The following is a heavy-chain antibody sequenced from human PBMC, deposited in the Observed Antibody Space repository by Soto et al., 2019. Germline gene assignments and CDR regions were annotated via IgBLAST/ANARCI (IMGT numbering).Heavy chain of an antibody. CDR2: IRSKANNYAT. J-gene: IGHJ6*02. V-gene: IGHV3-73*02. CDR3: TNPQVYYGKDV. Sequence: EVQLVESGGGLVQPGGSLKLSCAASGFTFSGSAVHWVRQASGKGLEWVGRIRSKANNYATAYAASVQGRFTIFRDDLKNTAYLQMNSLKTEDTAMYYCTNPQVYYGKDVSGQGTTVTVSS. CDR1: GFTFSGSA.